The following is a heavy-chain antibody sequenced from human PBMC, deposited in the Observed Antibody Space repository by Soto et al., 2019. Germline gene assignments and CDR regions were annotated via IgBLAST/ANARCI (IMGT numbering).Heavy chain of an antibody. CDR2: INHRRST. D-gene: IGHD6-13*01. CDR1: GGSFSGYY. Sequence: LSLTCAVYGGSFSGYYWTWIRQPPGKGLEWIGEINHRRSTSYNPSLKRRVTMSIDTSKNQFSLQLNSVTPEDTAVYYCARDRGEQQLVSYNWFDPWGQGTLVTVSS. J-gene: IGHJ5*02. V-gene: IGHV4-34*01. CDR3: ARDRGEQQLVSYNWFDP.